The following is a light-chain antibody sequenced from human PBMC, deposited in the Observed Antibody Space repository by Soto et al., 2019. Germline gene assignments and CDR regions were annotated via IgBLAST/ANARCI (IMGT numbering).Light chain of an antibody. Sequence: QSVLTQPASVSGSPGQSITISCTGSSSDIGSYSLVSWYQQHPDNAPKLIIFEGSRRPSGISSRFSGSKSGNTASLTISGLQAEDDADYYCCSYAGSSTVIFGGGTKLTVL. CDR1: SSDIGSYSL. V-gene: IGLV2-23*01. CDR2: EGS. CDR3: CSYAGSSTVI. J-gene: IGLJ2*01.